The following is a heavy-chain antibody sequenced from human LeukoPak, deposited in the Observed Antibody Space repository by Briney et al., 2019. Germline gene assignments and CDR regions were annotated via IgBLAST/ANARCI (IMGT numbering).Heavy chain of an antibody. Sequence: GGSLRLSCAASGFTFSSYAMSWVRQAPGKGLEWVSAISGSGGSTYYADSVKGRFTISRDNSKNTLYLQMNSLRAEDTAVYYCAKEDCSGGSCYSPYYYYGMDVWGQGTTVTVSS. D-gene: IGHD2-15*01. CDR3: AKEDCSGGSCYSPYYYYGMDV. CDR1: GFTFSSYA. J-gene: IGHJ6*02. CDR2: ISGSGGST. V-gene: IGHV3-23*01.